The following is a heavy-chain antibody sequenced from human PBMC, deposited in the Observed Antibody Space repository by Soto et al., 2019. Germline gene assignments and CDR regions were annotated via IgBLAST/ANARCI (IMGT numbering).Heavy chain of an antibody. Sequence: GGSLRLSCAASGFTVSSNYMSWVRQAPGKGLEWVSVIYSGGSTYYADSVKGRFTISRDNSKNTLYLQMNSLRAEDTAVYYCAITYYDFWSGYYHDYWGQGALVTVFS. J-gene: IGHJ4*02. CDR2: IYSGGST. V-gene: IGHV3-53*01. CDR1: GFTVSSNY. CDR3: AITYYDFWSGYYHDY. D-gene: IGHD3-3*01.